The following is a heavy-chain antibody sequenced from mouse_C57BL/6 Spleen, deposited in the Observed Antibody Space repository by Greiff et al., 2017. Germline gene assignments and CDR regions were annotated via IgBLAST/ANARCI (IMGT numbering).Heavy chain of an antibody. CDR3: ARKSKSLAY. Sequence: QVQLQQPGAELVKPGASVTLSCKASGYTFTSYWMQWVKQRPGPGLEWIGEIDPSDSYTNYNQKFKGKATLTVDTSSSTAYMQLSSLTSEDSAVYYCARKSKSLAYWGQGTLVTVAA. V-gene: IGHV1-50*01. CDR2: IDPSDSYT. D-gene: IGHD2-5*01. CDR1: GYTFTSYW. J-gene: IGHJ3*01.